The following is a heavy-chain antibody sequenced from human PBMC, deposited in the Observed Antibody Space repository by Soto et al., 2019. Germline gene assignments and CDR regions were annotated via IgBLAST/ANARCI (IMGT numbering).Heavy chain of an antibody. CDR2: ISANGDST. D-gene: IGHD2-2*01. V-gene: IGHV3-64*01. CDR3: EARYCSTTSCFHFDY. J-gene: IGHJ4*02. Sequence: PGGSLRLSCAASGFTFSSYAMHWVRQAPGKGLEYVSAISANGDSTYYANSVKGRFTISRDNSKNTLYLQMGSLRAEDMAVYYCEARYCSTTSCFHFDYWGQGTLVNVSS. CDR1: GFTFSSYA.